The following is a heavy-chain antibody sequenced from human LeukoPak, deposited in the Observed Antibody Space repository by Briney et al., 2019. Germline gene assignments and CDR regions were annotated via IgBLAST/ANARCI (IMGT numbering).Heavy chain of an antibody. V-gene: IGHV1-18*01. D-gene: IGHD6-13*01. Sequence: VASVKVSCKASGYTFTSYGITWVRQAPGQGLEWMGWINTYNGKTNYTQKLQGRVTMTTDTSTSTAYMELRSLKSDDTALYYCARGPIAAAGDSWGRGTPVTVSS. CDR3: ARGPIAAAGDS. CDR1: GYTFTSYG. J-gene: IGHJ4*02. CDR2: INTYNGKT.